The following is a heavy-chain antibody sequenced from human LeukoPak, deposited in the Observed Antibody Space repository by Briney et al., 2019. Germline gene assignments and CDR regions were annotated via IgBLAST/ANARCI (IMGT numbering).Heavy chain of an antibody. CDR3: ARASRVKFWESSGWYHYFDY. Sequence: GASVKVSCKASGYTFTSYYMHWVRQAPGQGLEWMGVINRSGGSTSYAQKFQGRVTMTRDTSTSTVYMELSSLRSEDTAVYYCARASRVKFWESSGWYHYFDYWGQGTLVTVSS. D-gene: IGHD6-19*01. J-gene: IGHJ4*02. V-gene: IGHV1-46*01. CDR2: INRSGGST. CDR1: GYTFTSYY.